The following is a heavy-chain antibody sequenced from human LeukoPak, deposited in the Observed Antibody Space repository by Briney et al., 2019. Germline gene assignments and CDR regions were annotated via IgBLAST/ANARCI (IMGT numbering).Heavy chain of an antibody. V-gene: IGHV3-30*18. CDR1: GFTFSSHG. J-gene: IGHJ4*02. Sequence: GRSLRLSCGASGFTFSSHGMHGVRQAPGKGLEWVAVISYDGSNKYYADSVKGRFTISRDNSKNTLYLQMNSLRAEDTAVYYCAKDQRYSGYDLYYFDYWGQGTLVTVSS. D-gene: IGHD5-12*01. CDR2: ISYDGSNK. CDR3: AKDQRYSGYDLYYFDY.